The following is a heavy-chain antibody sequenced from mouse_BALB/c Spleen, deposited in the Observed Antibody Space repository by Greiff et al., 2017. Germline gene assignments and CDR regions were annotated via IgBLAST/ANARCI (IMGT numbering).Heavy chain of an antibody. Sequence: EVQVVESGTVLARPGASVKMSCKASGYTFTSYWMHWVKQRPGQGLEWIGAIYPGNSDTSYNQKFKGKAKLTAVTSTSTAYMELSSLTNEDSAVYYCTRFDGSSHWYFDVWGAGTTVTVSS. D-gene: IGHD1-1*01. CDR2: IYPGNSDT. CDR3: TRFDGSSHWYFDV. V-gene: IGHV1-5*01. CDR1: GYTFTSYW. J-gene: IGHJ1*01.